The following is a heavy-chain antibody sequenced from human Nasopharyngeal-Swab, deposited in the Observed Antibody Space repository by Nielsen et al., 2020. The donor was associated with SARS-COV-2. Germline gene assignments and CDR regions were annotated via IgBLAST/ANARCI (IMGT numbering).Heavy chain of an antibody. V-gene: IGHV3-11*01. CDR1: GFTFSDYY. J-gene: IGHJ3*02. Sequence: GESLKIPCAASGFTFSDYYMSWIRQAPGKGLEWVSYISSSGSTIYYADSVKGRFTISRDNAKNSLYLQMNSLRAEDTAVYYCARAADHDPDAFDIWGQGTMVTVSS. CDR3: ARAADHDPDAFDI. CDR2: ISSSGSTI.